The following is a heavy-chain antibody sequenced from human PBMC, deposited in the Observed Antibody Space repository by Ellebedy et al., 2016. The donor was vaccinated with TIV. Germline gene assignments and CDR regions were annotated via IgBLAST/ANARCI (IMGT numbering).Heavy chain of an antibody. Sequence: MPSETLSLTCTVSGGSIRPSSYYWGWIRQPPGKGLEWIGNIYYTGSTYDNPSLKSRVTMSVDTSKNQFSLTLRSVTAADTAVYYCSRQPPQWELLGIDFWGQGILVTVSS. CDR1: GGSIRPSSYY. J-gene: IGHJ4*02. CDR3: SRQPPQWELLGIDF. V-gene: IGHV4-39*01. D-gene: IGHD1-26*01. CDR2: IYYTGST.